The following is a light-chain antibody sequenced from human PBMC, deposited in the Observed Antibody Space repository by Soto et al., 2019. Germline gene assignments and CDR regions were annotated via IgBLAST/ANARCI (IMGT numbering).Light chain of an antibody. J-gene: IGKJ5*01. CDR3: QQSFSVPIT. V-gene: IGKV1-39*01. Sequence: DIQITQSPSSLSPCLGGRVTITCRASQSISNYLNWYQQKPGKAPERLIYAASTLQSGLPSRFSGSGSGTDFTLTIISLQPEDFATYYCQQSFSVPITFGQGTLLEIK. CDR2: AAS. CDR1: QSISNY.